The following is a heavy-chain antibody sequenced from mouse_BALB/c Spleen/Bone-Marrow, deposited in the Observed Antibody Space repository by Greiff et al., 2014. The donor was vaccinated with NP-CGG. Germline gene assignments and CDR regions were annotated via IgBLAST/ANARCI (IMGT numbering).Heavy chain of an antibody. CDR2: IRNKTNNYAT. Sequence: EVKLMESGGGLVQPKGSLKLSCAASGFTFNTNAMNWVRQAPGKGLEWVARIRNKTNNYATYYADSVKDRFTISRDDSQNILYLQMNNLKTEDTAMYYCVRDTTAYYAMDYWGQGTSVTVSS. D-gene: IGHD1-2*01. J-gene: IGHJ4*01. CDR1: GFTFNTNA. V-gene: IGHV10S3*01. CDR3: VRDTTAYYAMDY.